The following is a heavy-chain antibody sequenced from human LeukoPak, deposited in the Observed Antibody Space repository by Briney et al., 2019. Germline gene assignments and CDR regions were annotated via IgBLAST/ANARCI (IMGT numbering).Heavy chain of an antibody. V-gene: IGHV1-18*01. CDR3: AREGDGYNFQYYYYMDA. J-gene: IGHJ6*03. Sequence: ASVKVSCKASGYTFTSYGISWVRQAPGQELGWMGWISAYNGNTNYARKLQGRVTMTTDTSTSTAYMELRSLRSDDTAVYYCAREGDGYNFQYYYYMDAWGKGTTVTVSS. D-gene: IGHD5-24*01. CDR2: ISAYNGNT. CDR1: GYTFTSYG.